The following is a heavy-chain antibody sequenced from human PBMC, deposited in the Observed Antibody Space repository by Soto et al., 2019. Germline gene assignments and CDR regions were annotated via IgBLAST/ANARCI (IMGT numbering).Heavy chain of an antibody. CDR3: TTEWSCSSTSCYFIDY. Sequence: EVQLVESGGGLVKPGGSLRLSCAASGFTFSNAWMSWVRQPPGKGLEWVGGIKSKTDGGTTDYAAPVKGRFTISRDDSKNTLYLQMNSLKTEDTAVYYCTTEWSCSSTSCYFIDYWGQGTLVTVSS. CDR1: GFTFSNAW. CDR2: IKSKTDGGTT. J-gene: IGHJ4*02. V-gene: IGHV3-15*01. D-gene: IGHD2-2*01.